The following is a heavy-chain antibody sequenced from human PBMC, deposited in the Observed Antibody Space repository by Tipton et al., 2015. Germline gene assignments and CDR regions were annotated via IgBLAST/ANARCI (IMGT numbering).Heavy chain of an antibody. J-gene: IGHJ5*02. CDR2: IRSNTGGGTT. Sequence: SLRLSCAASGFSFSDAWMVWVRQAPGKGLEWVGRIRSNTGGGTTDYAAPVKGRFTISRDDSKNILYLQMNSLKTEDTAMYHCATDYYDSSGDPWGQGTLVPVSS. CDR1: GFSFSDAW. CDR3: ATDYYDSSGDP. V-gene: IGHV3-15*07. D-gene: IGHD3-22*01.